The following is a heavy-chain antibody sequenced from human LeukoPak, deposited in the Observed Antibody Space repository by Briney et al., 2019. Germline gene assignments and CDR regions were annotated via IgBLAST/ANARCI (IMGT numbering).Heavy chain of an antibody. CDR1: GFTFDDYA. J-gene: IGHJ4*02. CDR3: AKSNYYDILTGGYFDY. D-gene: IGHD3-9*01. Sequence: XAASGFTFDDYAMHWVRQAPGKGXEWVSGISWNSGSIGYADSVKGRFTISRDNAKNSLYLQMNSLRAEDMALYYCAKSNYYDILTGGYFDYWGQGTLVTVSS. CDR2: ISWNSGSI. V-gene: IGHV3-9*03.